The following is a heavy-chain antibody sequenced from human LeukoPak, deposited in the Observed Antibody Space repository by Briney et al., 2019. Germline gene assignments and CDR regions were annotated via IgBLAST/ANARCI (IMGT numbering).Heavy chain of an antibody. CDR1: GFTFDDYG. V-gene: IGHV3-20*04. CDR2: INWNGGST. J-gene: IGHJ4*02. D-gene: IGHD2-21*02. Sequence: RGSLRLSCAASGFTFDDYGMSWVRQAPGKGLEWVSGINWNGGSTGYADSVKGRFTISRDNAKNSLYLQMNSLRAEDTALYYCARESGLHKRYYFDYWGQGTLLTVSS. CDR3: ARESGLHKRYYFDY.